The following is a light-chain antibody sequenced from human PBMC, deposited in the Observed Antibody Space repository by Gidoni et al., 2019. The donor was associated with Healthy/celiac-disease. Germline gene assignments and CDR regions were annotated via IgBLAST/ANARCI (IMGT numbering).Light chain of an antibody. J-gene: IGLJ1*01. CDR2: GNS. V-gene: IGLV1-40*01. Sequence: QSVLTQPPSVSGPPAQMVTISCTGSSSNIGAGYDVHWYQQLPGTAPKLLIYGNSNRPSGVPDRFSGSKSGTSASLAITRLQAEDEADYYCQSYDSSLSGYVFGTGTKVTVL. CDR1: SSNIGAGYD. CDR3: QSYDSSLSGYV.